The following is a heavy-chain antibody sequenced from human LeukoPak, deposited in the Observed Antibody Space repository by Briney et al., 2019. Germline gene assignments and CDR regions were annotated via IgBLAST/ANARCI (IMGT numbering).Heavy chain of an antibody. V-gene: IGHV3-20*01. CDR2: INWNGGST. D-gene: IGHD3-22*01. CDR3: ARDPYYYDSSGYRTGETDRFDY. J-gene: IGHJ4*02. CDR1: GFTSDVYA. Sequence: PGGTLRLSSAASGFTSDVYAMSCVRDAPGKRLWCVSGINWNGGSTGYADSVKGRFNISRDNAKDSLYLQRNSLRAEDTALYHCARDPYYYDSSGYRTGETDRFDYWGQGTLVTVSS.